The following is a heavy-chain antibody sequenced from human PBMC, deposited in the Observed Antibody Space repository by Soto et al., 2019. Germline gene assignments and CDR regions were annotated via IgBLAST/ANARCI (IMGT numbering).Heavy chain of an antibody. V-gene: IGHV3-21*01. D-gene: IGHD3-22*01. CDR1: GFTFSSYS. CDR3: ARGLYDSSGYYDDILSIFDY. J-gene: IGHJ4*02. CDR2: ISSSSSYI. Sequence: EVQLVESGGGLVKPGGSLRLSCAASGFTFSSYSMNWVRQAPGKGLEWVSSISSSSSYIYYADSVKGRFTISRDNAKNSLYLHMNSLRAEDTAVYYCARGLYDSSGYYDDILSIFDYWGQGTLVTVSS.